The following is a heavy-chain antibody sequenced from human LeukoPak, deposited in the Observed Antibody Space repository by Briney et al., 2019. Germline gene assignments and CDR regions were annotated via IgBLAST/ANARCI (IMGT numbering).Heavy chain of an antibody. CDR1: GFTFSSYS. V-gene: IGHV3-21*01. D-gene: IGHD2-2*01. CDR2: ISSSSSYI. CDR3: ARGVYCSSTSCYSLYYYYYMDV. J-gene: IGHJ6*03. Sequence: GESLRLSCAASGFTFSSYSMNWVRQAPGKGLEWVSSISSSSSYIYYADSVKGRFTISRDNAKNSLYLQMNSLRAEDTAVYYCARGVYCSSTSCYSLYYYYYMDVWGKGTTVTVSS.